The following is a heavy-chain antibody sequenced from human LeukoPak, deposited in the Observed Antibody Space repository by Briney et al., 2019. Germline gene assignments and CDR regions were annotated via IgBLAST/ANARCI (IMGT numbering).Heavy chain of an antibody. Sequence: GGSLRLSCTASGFTLSHYWMTWVRQAPGKGLEWVAKIEKDGSAAYYVDSMKGRFTISRDNSKNTLYLQMNSLRAEDTAVYYCASPHDAFDIWGQGTMVTVSS. J-gene: IGHJ3*02. CDR1: GFTLSHYW. CDR3: ASPHDAFDI. V-gene: IGHV3-7*03. CDR2: IEKDGSAA.